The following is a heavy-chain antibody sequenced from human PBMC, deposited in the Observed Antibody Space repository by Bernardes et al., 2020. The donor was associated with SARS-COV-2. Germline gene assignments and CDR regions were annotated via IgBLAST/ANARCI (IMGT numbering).Heavy chain of an antibody. CDR1: GFTFSNYA. CDR3: GKRNDLRGGYAIDY. J-gene: IGHJ4*02. CDR2: IRGGGEYT. Sequence: GGSLRLSCAASGFTFSNYAMTWVRQAPGKGLEWVSSIRGGGEYTYYAASVKGRFTVSRDNSRNTLDLQMDNLRVEDTAIYYCGKRNDLRGGYAIDYWGQGTLVTVSS. D-gene: IGHD1-1*01. V-gene: IGHV3-23*01.